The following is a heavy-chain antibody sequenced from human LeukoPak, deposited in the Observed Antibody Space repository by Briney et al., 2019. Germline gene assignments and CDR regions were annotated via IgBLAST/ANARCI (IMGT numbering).Heavy chain of an antibody. CDR2: ISWNSGSI. Sequence: GGSLRLSCAASGFTFDDYAMHWVRQAPGKGLEWVSGISWNSGSIGYADSVKGRFTISRDNAKNSLYLQMDSLRGEDTAFYYCARDIRLYDYNHMDVWGQGTTVTVSS. CDR1: GFTFDDYA. V-gene: IGHV3-9*01. CDR3: ARDIRLYDYNHMDV. J-gene: IGHJ6*02.